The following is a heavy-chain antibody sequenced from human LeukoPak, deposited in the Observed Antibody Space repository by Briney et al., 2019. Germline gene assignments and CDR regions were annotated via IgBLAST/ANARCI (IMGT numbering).Heavy chain of an antibody. CDR2: ISSSGSYI. D-gene: IGHD3-22*01. J-gene: IGHJ4*02. CDR3: AKPMAHYYDSSGYSEGYFDY. V-gene: IGHV3-21*01. CDR1: GFTFSNYN. Sequence: GGSLRLSCAASGFTFSNYNMNWVRQAPGKGLEWVSSISSSGSYIYYADSVKGRFTISRDNAKNSLYLQMNSLRAEDTAMYYCAKPMAHYYDSSGYSEGYFDYWGQGTLVTVSS.